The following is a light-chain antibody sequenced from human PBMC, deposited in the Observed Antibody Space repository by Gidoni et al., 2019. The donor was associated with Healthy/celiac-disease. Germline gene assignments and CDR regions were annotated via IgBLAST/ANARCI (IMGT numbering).Light chain of an antibody. CDR3: CSYAGSYTLV. V-gene: IGLV2-11*01. CDR2: DVS. CDR1: SSDVGGYNY. Sequence: QSALTQPRSVSGSPGPSVTLSCTGTSSDVGGYNYVSWYQQHTGKAPKLMIYDVSKRPSGVPDRFSGSKSGNTASLTISGLQAEDEADYYCCSYAGSYTLVFGGGTKLTVL. J-gene: IGLJ2*01.